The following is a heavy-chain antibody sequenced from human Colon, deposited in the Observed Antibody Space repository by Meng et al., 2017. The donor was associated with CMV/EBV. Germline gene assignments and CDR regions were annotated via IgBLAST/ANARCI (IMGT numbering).Heavy chain of an antibody. CDR2: IRYDGNT. D-gene: IGHD3-3*01. V-gene: IGHV4-39*01. J-gene: IGHJ3*02. CDR1: GGSISSSSLY. Sequence: GSLRLSCTVSGGSISSSSLYWGWIRQSPGKGLEWIGSIRYDGNTYRNPSLMSRVTMSVDTSKNQFSLNLTSVTAADTAIYYCATYLTIFDIWGQGTMVTVSS. CDR3: ATYLTIFDI.